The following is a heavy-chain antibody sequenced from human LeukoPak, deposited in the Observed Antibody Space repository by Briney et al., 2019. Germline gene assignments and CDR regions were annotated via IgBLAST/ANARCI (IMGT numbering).Heavy chain of an antibody. CDR3: ARDRYCSSTSCYRWFDP. J-gene: IGHJ5*02. V-gene: IGHV1-2*02. D-gene: IGHD2-2*01. Sequence: ASVKVSYKASGYTFTAYYMHWVRQAPGQGLEWMGWINPNSGGTNYAQKFQGRVTMTRDTSISTAYMELSRLRSDDTAVYYCARDRYCSSTSCYRWFDPWGQGTLVTVSS. CDR1: GYTFTAYY. CDR2: INPNSGGT.